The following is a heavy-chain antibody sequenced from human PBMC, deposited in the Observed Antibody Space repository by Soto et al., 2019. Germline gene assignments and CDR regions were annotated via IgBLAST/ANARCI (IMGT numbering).Heavy chain of an antibody. CDR2: IYSGGST. Sequence: PGGSLRLSCAASGFTVSSNYMSWVRQAPGKGLEWVSVIYSGGSTYYADSVKGRFTISRHNSKNTLYLQMNSLRAEDTAVYYCARDYYDSSGYYSVRYYGMDVWGQGTTVTVSS. CDR1: GFTVSSNY. J-gene: IGHJ6*02. V-gene: IGHV3-53*04. CDR3: ARDYYDSSGYYSVRYYGMDV. D-gene: IGHD3-22*01.